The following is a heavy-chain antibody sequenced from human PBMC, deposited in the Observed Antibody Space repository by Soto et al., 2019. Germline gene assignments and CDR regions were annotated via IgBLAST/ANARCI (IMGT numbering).Heavy chain of an antibody. J-gene: IGHJ3*02. Sequence: GGSLRLSCTASGFTFGDYAMSWFRQAPGKGLEWVGFIRSKAYGGTTEYAASVKGRFTISRDDSKSIAYLQMNSLKTEDTAVYYCTRDPLARILYLVGAYIWGQGTMVTVSS. CDR1: GFTFGDYA. CDR3: TRDPLARILYLVGAYI. CDR2: IRSKAYGGTT. D-gene: IGHD2-8*01. V-gene: IGHV3-49*03.